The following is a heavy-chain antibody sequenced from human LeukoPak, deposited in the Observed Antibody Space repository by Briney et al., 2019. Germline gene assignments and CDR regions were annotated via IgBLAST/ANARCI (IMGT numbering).Heavy chain of an antibody. CDR2: INHSGST. CDR1: GDFFSGYY. Sequence: AETLSLTCAVYGDFFSGYYWSWIRQLPGKGLEWIGEINHSGSTNYNPSLKSRVTISVDTSKNQFSLKLSSVTAADTAVYYCARRPGGVRHRNWFDPWGQGTLVTVSS. J-gene: IGHJ5*02. V-gene: IGHV4-34*01. D-gene: IGHD3-16*01. CDR3: ARRPGGVRHRNWFDP.